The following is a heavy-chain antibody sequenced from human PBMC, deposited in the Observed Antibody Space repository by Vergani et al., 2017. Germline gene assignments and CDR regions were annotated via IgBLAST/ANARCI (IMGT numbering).Heavy chain of an antibody. CDR1: GFTFDDYA. D-gene: IGHD3-3*01. CDR3: AKDIRSGDFWSGYDYYYYGMDV. J-gene: IGHJ6*02. Sequence: EVQLVESGGGLVQPGRSLRLSCAASGFTFDDYAMHWVRQAPGKGLEWGSGISWNSGSIGYADSVKGRFTISRDNAKNSLYLQMNSLRAEDTALYYCAKDIRSGDFWSGYDYYYYGMDVWGQGTTVTVSS. CDR2: ISWNSGSI. V-gene: IGHV3-9*01.